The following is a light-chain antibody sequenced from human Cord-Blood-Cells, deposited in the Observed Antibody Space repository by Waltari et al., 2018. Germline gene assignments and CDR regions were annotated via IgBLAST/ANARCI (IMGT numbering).Light chain of an antibody. CDR1: SSDVGGYNY. V-gene: IGLV2-14*01. Sequence: QSALTQPAPVSGSPGQSLTIPRTGTSSDVGGYNYVPWYQQHPGKAPKLMIYDVSNRPSGVSNRFSGSKSGNTASLTISGLQAEDEADYYCSSYTSSSTVVFGGGTKLTVL. CDR3: SSYTSSSTVV. J-gene: IGLJ2*01. CDR2: DVS.